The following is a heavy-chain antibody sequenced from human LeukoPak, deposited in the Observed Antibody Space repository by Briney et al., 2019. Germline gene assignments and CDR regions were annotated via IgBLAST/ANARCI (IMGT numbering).Heavy chain of an antibody. CDR3: ARDQNYYDSSGYYSDYYYYYYMDV. CDR1: GYTFTSYY. D-gene: IGHD3-22*01. V-gene: IGHV1-46*01. J-gene: IGHJ6*03. CDR2: INPSGGST. Sequence: ASVKVSCKASGYTFTSYYMHWVRQAPGQGLEWMGIINPSGGSTSYAQKFQGRVTMTRDMSTSTAYMELSSLRSEDTAVYYCARDQNYYDSSGYYSDYYYYYYMDVWGKGTTVTVSS.